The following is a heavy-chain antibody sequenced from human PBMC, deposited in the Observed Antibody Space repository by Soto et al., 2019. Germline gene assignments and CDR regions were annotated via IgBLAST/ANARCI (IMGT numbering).Heavy chain of an antibody. D-gene: IGHD3-3*01. J-gene: IGHJ5*02. CDR3: ARHGFTIFGVAPT. CDR2: IYYSGST. CDR1: GDSISSSNYY. Sequence: SETLSLTCTVSGDSISSSNYYWGWIRQPPGKGLEWIGSIYYSGSTYYNPSLRSRVTISVDTSKNQFSLNLSSMTAADTAVYYCARHGFTIFGVAPTWGKGTLVTVSS. V-gene: IGHV4-39*01.